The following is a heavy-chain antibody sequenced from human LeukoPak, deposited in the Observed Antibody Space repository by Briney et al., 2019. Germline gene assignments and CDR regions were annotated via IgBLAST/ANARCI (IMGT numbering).Heavy chain of an antibody. CDR2: INYSGNT. V-gene: IGHV4-39*07. D-gene: IGHD1-26*01. CDR3: ARVVVGATTPFDS. Sequence: SETRSLTCTVSGGSISSTIYYWAWIRHPPGEGLEWIASINYSGNTYYNPSPKSRVTISVDTSKNQFSLKLTSMTAADTAVYYCARVVVGATTPFDSWGQGALVTISS. J-gene: IGHJ4*02. CDR1: GGSISSTIYY.